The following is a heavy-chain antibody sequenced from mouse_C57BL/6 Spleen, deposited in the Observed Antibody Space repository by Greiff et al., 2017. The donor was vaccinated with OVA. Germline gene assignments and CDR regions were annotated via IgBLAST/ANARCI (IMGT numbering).Heavy chain of an antibody. CDR1: GFSFTRYG. J-gene: IGHJ4*01. D-gene: IGHD2-3*01. CDR3: ARIQYDPYYAMDY. Sequence: VKLQESGPGLVQPSQRLSITCTVSGFSFTRYGVHWVRQSPGKGLEWLGVIWSGGSTDYNAAFISRLSISKDNSKSQVFFKMNSLQADDTAIYYCARIQYDPYYAMDYWGQGTSVTVSS. V-gene: IGHV2-2*01. CDR2: IWSGGST.